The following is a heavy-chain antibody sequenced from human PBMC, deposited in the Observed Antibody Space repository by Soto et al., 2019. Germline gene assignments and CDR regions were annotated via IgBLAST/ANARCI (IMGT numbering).Heavy chain of an antibody. V-gene: IGHV5-51*01. D-gene: IGHD1-1*01. CDR1: GYIFINYW. J-gene: IGHJ5*02. CDR2: IYPDDSDT. CDR3: ARHQRDGNYRWFEP. Sequence: GESLQISCKASGYIFINYWIAWVRQMPGKGLEWIAMIYPDDSDTIYSPSFQGQVTISADKSINTAYLQWSSLKASDTAMYYCARHQRDGNYRWFEPWGKGILVTVSS.